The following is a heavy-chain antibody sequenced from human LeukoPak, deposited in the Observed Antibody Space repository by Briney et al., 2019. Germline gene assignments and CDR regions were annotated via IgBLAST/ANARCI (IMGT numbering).Heavy chain of an antibody. J-gene: IGHJ4*02. CDR3: ARDSGVAGILLLDY. CDR2: IIPILGIA. D-gene: IGHD6-19*01. V-gene: IGHV1-69*04. CDR1: GGTFSSYA. Sequence: GASLKVSCKASGGTFSSYAISWVRQAPGQGLEWMGRIIPILGIANYAQKFQGRVTIPADKSTSTAYMELSSLRSEDTAVYYCARDSGVAGILLLDYWGQGTLVTVSS.